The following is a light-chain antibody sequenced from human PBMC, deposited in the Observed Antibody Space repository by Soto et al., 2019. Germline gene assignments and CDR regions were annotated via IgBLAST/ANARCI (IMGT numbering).Light chain of an antibody. CDR2: GAS. J-gene: IGKJ3*01. CDR3: QQYGRSPRFT. CDR1: QSVSSSY. V-gene: IGKV3-20*01. Sequence: EIVLTQSPGTLSLSPGERATLSCRASQSVSSSYLAWYQQKPGQAPRLLIYGASSRATGIPVRFSGRGSGADFTLSISRLEPEDFAVYYCQQYGRSPRFTFGPGTKVDIK.